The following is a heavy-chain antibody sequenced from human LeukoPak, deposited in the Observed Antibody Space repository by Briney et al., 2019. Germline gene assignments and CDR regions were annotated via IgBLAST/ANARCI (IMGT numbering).Heavy chain of an antibody. J-gene: IGHJ4*02. V-gene: IGHV3-30-3*01. CDR1: GLTFSSFP. CDR2: ISYDGGIK. D-gene: IGHD3-16*01. CDR3: AREGEGGDFDY. Sequence: GGSLRLSCAASGLTFSSFPMHWVRQAPGKGLEWVAMISYDGGIKFYADSVKGRFTIPRDKSKSTLYVQMNSLRLEDTAIYYCAREGEGGDFDYWGQGTLVTVSS.